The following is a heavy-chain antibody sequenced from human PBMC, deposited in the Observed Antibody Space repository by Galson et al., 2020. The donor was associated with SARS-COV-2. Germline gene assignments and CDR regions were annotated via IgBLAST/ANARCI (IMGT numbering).Heavy chain of an antibody. CDR1: GGSISSGGYS. Sequence: SETLSLTCAVSGGSISSGGYSWSWIRQPPGKGLEWIGYIYHSGSTYYNPSLKSRVTISVDRSKNQFSLKLSSVTAADTAVYYCASRVVSGYADYWGQGTLVTVSS. V-gene: IGHV4-30-2*01. D-gene: IGHD5-12*01. CDR3: ASRVVSGYADY. J-gene: IGHJ4*02. CDR2: IYHSGST.